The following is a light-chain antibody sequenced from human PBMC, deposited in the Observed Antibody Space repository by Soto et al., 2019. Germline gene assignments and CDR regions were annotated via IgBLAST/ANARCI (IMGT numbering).Light chain of an antibody. CDR2: DAS. J-gene: IGKJ2*01. CDR1: QSVSSN. V-gene: IGKV3-15*01. CDR3: QQYKNWPPMYT. Sequence: EIVMTQSPATLSVSPGERATLSCRASQSVSSNLAWYQQKPGLAPRLLISDASTRATGIPARFSGSGSGTDFTLTISSLQSEDFAVYYCQQYKNWPPMYTFGQGTKLEMK.